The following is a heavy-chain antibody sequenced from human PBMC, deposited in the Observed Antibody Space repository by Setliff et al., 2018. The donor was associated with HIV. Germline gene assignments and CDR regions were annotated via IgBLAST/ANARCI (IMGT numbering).Heavy chain of an antibody. V-gene: IGHV1-69*13. Sequence: SVKVSCKTSGGIFVHYAISWVRQAPGQGLEWMGGIIPVFGTVNYAQKFQGRVTITADESTSTAYMELSSLRSEDTAVYYCAGIVRPSYYYYYYMDVWGKGTTVTSP. CDR2: IIPVFGTV. J-gene: IGHJ6*03. D-gene: IGHD3-10*02. CDR1: GGIFVHYA. CDR3: AGIVRPSYYYYYYMDV.